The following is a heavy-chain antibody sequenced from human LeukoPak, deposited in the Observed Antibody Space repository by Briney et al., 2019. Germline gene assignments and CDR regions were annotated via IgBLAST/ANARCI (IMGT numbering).Heavy chain of an antibody. J-gene: IGHJ6*02. V-gene: IGHV1-69*02. CDR3: AGYCSGGSCYHSSWRGYGMDV. Sequence: GASVKVSCKASGYTFIAYYLHWVRQAPGQGLEWMGRIIPILGIANYAQKFQGRVTITADKSTSTAYTELSSLRSEDTAVYYCAGYCSGGSCYHSSWRGYGMDVWGQGTTVTVSS. CDR2: IIPILGIA. D-gene: IGHD2-15*01. CDR1: GYTFIAYY.